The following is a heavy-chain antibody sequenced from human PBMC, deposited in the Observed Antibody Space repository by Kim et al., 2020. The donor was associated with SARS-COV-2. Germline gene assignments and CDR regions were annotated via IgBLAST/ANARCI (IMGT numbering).Heavy chain of an antibody. Sequence: SETLSLTCTVSGGSISSSSYYWGWIRQPPGKGLEWIGSIYYSGSTYYNPSLKSRVTISVDTSKNQFSLKLSSVTAADTAVYYCAIGYSTSKTLDYWGQGTLVTVSS. CDR3: AIGYSTSKTLDY. CDR2: IYYSGST. D-gene: IGHD6-13*01. J-gene: IGHJ4*02. CDR1: GGSISSSSYY. V-gene: IGHV4-39*01.